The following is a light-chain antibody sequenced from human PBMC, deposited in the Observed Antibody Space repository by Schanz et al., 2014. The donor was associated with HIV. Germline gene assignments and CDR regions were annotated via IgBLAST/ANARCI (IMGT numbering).Light chain of an antibody. CDR1: TTDVGAYKY. J-gene: IGLJ2*01. CDR2: EDT. CDR3: CSYAGSSTLL. Sequence: QSALTQPASASGSPGQSVTVSCTGDTTDVGAYKYVSWYQQHPGKAPKLIIYEDTKRPSAVPDRFSGSRSGDTASLTISGLQAEDEADYYCCSYAGSSTLLFGGGTKLTVL. V-gene: IGLV2-8*01.